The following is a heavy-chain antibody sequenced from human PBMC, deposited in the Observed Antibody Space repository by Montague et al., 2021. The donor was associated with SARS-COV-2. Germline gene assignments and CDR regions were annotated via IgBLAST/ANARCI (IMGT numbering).Heavy chain of an antibody. CDR2: ISWNSGSI. J-gene: IGHJ4*02. Sequence: SLRLSCSASGFTFGDYAMHWVRQAPGKGLEWVSGISWNSGSIGYXGSVKGRFTISRDDAKNSLYLQMNSLRAEDTALYYCAKDIDYYDSSGYYDYWGQGTLVTVSS. V-gene: IGHV3-9*01. D-gene: IGHD3-22*01. CDR3: AKDIDYYDSSGYYDY. CDR1: GFTFGDYA.